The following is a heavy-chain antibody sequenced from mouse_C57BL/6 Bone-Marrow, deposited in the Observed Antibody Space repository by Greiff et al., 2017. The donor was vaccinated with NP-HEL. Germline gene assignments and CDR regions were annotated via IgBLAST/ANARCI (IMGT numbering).Heavy chain of an antibody. CDR3: ARGDYGNPAWFAY. J-gene: IGHJ3*01. Sequence: QVQLQQSGAELARPGASVKLSCKASGYTFTSYGISWVKQRPGQGLEWIGEIYPRSGNTYYNEKFKGKATLTADKSSSTAYMELRSLTSEDSAVYFCARGDYGNPAWFAYWGQGTLVTVSA. V-gene: IGHV1-81*01. D-gene: IGHD2-1*01. CDR1: GYTFTSYG. CDR2: IYPRSGNT.